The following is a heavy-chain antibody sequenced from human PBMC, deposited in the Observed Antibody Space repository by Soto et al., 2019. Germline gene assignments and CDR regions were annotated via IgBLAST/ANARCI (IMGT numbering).Heavy chain of an antibody. CDR3: ARGKLVDDSSGYALDI. CDR2: IYYSGST. V-gene: IGHV4-31*03. D-gene: IGHD3-22*01. J-gene: IGHJ3*02. CDR1: GGSISSGGYY. Sequence: SETLSLTCTVSGGSISSGGYYWSWIRQHPGKGLEWIGYIYYSGSTYYNPSLKSRVTISVDTSKNQFSLKLSSVIAADTAVYYCARGKLVDDSSGYALDIWGQGTMVTVSS.